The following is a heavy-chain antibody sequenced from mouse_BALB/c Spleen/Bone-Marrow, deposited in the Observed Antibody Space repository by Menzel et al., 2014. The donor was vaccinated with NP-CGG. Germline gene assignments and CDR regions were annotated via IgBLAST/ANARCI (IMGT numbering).Heavy chain of an antibody. V-gene: IGHV1-69*01. CDR1: GYTFTDYW. J-gene: IGHJ1*01. CDR3: ARSAGYWYFDV. Sequence: QVQLQQSGAELVMPGASVKMSCKASGYTFTDYWMHWVKQRPGQGLEWIGAIDTSDSYTSYNQKFKGKATLTVDESSSTAYMQLNSLTSEDSAVYYCARSAGYWYFDVWGAGTTVTVSS. CDR2: IDTSDSYT. D-gene: IGHD1-2*01.